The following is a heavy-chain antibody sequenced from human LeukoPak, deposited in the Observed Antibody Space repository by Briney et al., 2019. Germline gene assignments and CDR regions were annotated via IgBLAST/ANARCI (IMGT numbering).Heavy chain of an antibody. V-gene: IGHV1-2*02. CDR3: ARGYFDWLLGVHFDY. J-gene: IGHJ4*02. CDR2: INPNSGGT. Sequence: ASVKVSCKASGYTFTGYYMHWVRQAPGQGLEWMGWINPNSGGTNYAQKFQGRVTMTRDTSISTAYMELSRLRSDDTAVYYCARGYFDWLLGVHFDYWGQGTLVTVSS. D-gene: IGHD3-9*01. CDR1: GYTFTGYY.